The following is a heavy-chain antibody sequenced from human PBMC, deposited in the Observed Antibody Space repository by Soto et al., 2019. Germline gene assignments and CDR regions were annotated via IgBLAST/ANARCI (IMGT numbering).Heavy chain of an antibody. J-gene: IGHJ5*02. Sequence: PGGSLRLSCAVSGFTFSDYWMSWVRQAPGKGLEWVANIKQDGNEKYYVDSVKGRFTISRDNAKNSPYLQMNSLRAEDTAVYYCAREEGLLNWFDPWGQGTLVTVSS. CDR1: GFTFSDYW. V-gene: IGHV3-7*01. D-gene: IGHD1-26*01. CDR2: IKQDGNEK. CDR3: AREEGLLNWFDP.